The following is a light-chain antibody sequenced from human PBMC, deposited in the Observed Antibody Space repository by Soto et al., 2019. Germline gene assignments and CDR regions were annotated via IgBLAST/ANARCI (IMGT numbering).Light chain of an antibody. V-gene: IGLV2-18*02. J-gene: IGLJ1*01. CDR2: EVS. CDR3: TSYTGSSTYV. CDR1: SSDVGSYNR. Sequence: QSALTQPPSVSGSPGQSVAISCTGTSSDVGSYNRVSWYQQPPGAAPKLMIYEVSNRPSGVPDRFSGSKSGNTASLTISGLQADFEADYYCTSYTGSSTYVFVTGTKVTVL.